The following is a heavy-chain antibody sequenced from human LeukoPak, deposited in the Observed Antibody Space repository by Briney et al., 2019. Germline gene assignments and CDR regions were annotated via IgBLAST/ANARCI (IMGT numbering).Heavy chain of an antibody. CDR3: AKEGYYCLDV. V-gene: IGHV3-30*02. CDR1: GFTFNTYG. J-gene: IGHJ6*03. Sequence: GGSLRLSCAASGFTFNTYGMHWVRQAPGKGLEWVAFIRYDGSNECYADSVKGRFTISRDNSRNTLYLQMNSLRPEDTAVYYCAKEGYYCLDVWGKGTTVTISS. CDR2: IRYDGSNE.